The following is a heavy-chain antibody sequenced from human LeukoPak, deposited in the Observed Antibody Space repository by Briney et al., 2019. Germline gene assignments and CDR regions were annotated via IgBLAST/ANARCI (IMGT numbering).Heavy chain of an antibody. CDR2: RTPKGGNT. D-gene: IGHD6-6*01. J-gene: IGHJ6*03. CDR1: GYTFTSYD. Sequence: GASVKVSCKASGYTFTSYDINWVRQATGQGLEWMGGRTPKGGNTGYAQKFQGRVTMTRNTSISTAYMELSSLRSEDTAVYYCYTGPGAARPEHYYYYYMDVWGKGTTVTVSS. V-gene: IGHV1-8*01. CDR3: YTGPGAARPEHYYYYYMDV.